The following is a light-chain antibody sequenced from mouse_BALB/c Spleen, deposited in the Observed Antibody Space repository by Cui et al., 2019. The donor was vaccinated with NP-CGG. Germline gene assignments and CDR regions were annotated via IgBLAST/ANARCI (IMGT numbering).Light chain of an antibody. J-gene: IGLJ1*01. Sequence: AVVTQESALTTSPGETVTLTCRSSTGAVTTSNYANWVQEKPDHLFTGLIGGTNNRVPGVPARFSGSLIGDKAALTITGAQTEDEAIYFCVLWYSNHWVFGGGTKLTVL. CDR1: TGAVTTSNY. V-gene: IGLV1*01. CDR2: GTN. CDR3: VLWYSNHWV.